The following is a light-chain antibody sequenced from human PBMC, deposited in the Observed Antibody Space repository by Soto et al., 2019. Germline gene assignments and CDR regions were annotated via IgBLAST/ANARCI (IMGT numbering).Light chain of an antibody. Sequence: QSALTQPPSVSGSPGQSVTISCTGTSSDVGSYNRVSWYQQPPGTAPKLMIYEVSNRPSGVPDRFSGSRSGNTASLTISGLQAEDEADYYGSSYKSSSTWVFGGGTMLTVL. J-gene: IGLJ3*02. CDR1: SSDVGSYNR. CDR2: EVS. CDR3: SSYKSSSTWV. V-gene: IGLV2-18*02.